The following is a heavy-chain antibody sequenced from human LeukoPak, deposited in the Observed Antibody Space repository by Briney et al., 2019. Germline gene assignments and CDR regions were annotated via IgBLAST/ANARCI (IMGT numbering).Heavy chain of an antibody. V-gene: IGHV3-74*01. D-gene: IGHD3-3*01. J-gene: IGHJ6*03. CDR1: GFTFSSYW. Sequence: GGSLRLSCVASGFTFSSYWMHWVRQDPRKGLVWVSRINGDGRNINYADSVRGRFTISRDNAKNSMYLQMNSLRAEDTAVYYCARVGESIDFWSGYSIPYYYYMDVWGKGTTVTVSS. CDR3: ARVGESIDFWSGYSIPYYYYMDV. CDR2: INGDGRNI.